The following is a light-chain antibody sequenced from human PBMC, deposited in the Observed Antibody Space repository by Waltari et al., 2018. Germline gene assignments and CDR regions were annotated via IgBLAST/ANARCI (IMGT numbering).Light chain of an antibody. CDR3: QQYYSIPWT. Sequence: DIVMTQSPDSLAVSLGERATVNCKSSQSVLYSSDNKNYLAWYQQNPGQPPKLLIYWAFTRESGVPERFSGSGSGTDFTLSINSLQAEDVAVYYCQQYYSIPWTFGQGTKVEIK. CDR2: WAF. J-gene: IGKJ1*01. V-gene: IGKV4-1*01. CDR1: QSVLYSSDNKNY.